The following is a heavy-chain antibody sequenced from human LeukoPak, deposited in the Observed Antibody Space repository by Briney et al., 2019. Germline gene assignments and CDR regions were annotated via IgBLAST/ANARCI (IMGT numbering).Heavy chain of an antibody. CDR3: ARAGRYCSGGSCYSDYNWFDP. D-gene: IGHD2-15*01. J-gene: IGHJ5*02. CDR1: GYTFTSYG. V-gene: IGHV1-18*01. CDR2: ISAYNGNT. Sequence: ASVKVSCKASGYTFTSYGISWVRQAPGQGLEWMGWISAYNGNTNYAQKFQGWVTMTRDTSISTAYMELSRLRSDDTAVYYCARAGRYCSGGSCYSDYNWFDPWGQGTLVTVSS.